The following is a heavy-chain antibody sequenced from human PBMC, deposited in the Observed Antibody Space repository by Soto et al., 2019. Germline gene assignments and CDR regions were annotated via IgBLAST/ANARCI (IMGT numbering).Heavy chain of an antibody. V-gene: IGHV3-30*03. J-gene: IGHJ4*02. CDR1: GFTFSSYG. D-gene: IGHD5-12*01. CDR3: AVDRRDGYNFDY. Sequence: QVPLVESGGGVVQPGRSLRLSCAASGFTFSSYGMHWVRQAPGKGLEWVAVISYDGSNKYYADSVKGRFTISRDNSKNTLYLQMNSLRAEDTAVYYCAVDRRDGYNFDYWGQGTLVTVSS. CDR2: ISYDGSNK.